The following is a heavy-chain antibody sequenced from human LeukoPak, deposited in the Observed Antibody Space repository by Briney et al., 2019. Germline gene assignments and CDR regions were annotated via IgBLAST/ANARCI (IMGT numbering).Heavy chain of an antibody. Sequence: ASVTLSCKASGYTFTSYYMHWVRQAPGQGLEWMGIINPSGGSTSYAQKFQGRVTMTRDTSTSTVYMELSSLRSEDTAVYYCAREDGYDWGEDIWGQGTMVTVSS. V-gene: IGHV1-46*01. D-gene: IGHD5-24*01. CDR1: GYTFTSYY. J-gene: IGHJ3*02. CDR3: AREDGYDWGEDI. CDR2: INPSGGST.